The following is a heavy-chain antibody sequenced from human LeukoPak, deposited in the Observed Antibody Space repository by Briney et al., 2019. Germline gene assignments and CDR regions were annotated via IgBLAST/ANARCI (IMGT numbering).Heavy chain of an antibody. CDR2: IYYSGST. CDR1: GGSISSYY. V-gene: IGHV4-59*01. D-gene: IGHD3-22*01. J-gene: IGHJ4*02. Sequence: PSETLSLTCTVSGGSISSYYWSWIRQPPGKGLEWIGYIYYSGSTNYNPSLKSRVTISVDTSRNQFSLKLSSVTAADTAVYYCARGEGFYYDSSGYSMHWGQGTLVTVSS. CDR3: ARGEGFYYDSSGYSMH.